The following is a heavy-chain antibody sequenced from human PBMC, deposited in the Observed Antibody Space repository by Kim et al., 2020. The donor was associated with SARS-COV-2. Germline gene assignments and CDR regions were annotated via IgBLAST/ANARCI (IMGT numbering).Heavy chain of an antibody. J-gene: IGHJ5*02. Sequence: GESLKISCKGSGYSFTSYWIGWVRQMPGKGLEWMGIIYPGDSDTRYSPSFQGQVTISADKSISTAYLQWSSLKASDTAMYYCARLSGSSSSWTFGWFDPWGQGTLVTVSS. D-gene: IGHD6-13*01. CDR3: ARLSGSSSSWTFGWFDP. CDR1: GYSFTSYW. CDR2: IYPGDSDT. V-gene: IGHV5-51*01.